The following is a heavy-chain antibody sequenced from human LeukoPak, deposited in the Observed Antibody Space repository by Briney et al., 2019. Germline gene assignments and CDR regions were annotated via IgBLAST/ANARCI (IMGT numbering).Heavy chain of an antibody. D-gene: IGHD3-22*01. CDR1: GFTFSSYA. V-gene: IGHV3-23*01. Sequence: GGSLRLSCAASGFTFSSYAMNWVRQAPGKGLEWVSGISGGGGRTYYADSVKGRFTISRDNSKNSLYLQMNSPRAGDTAAYYCAKGSYYDSSGYYYFDSRGQGTLVTVSS. CDR3: AKGSYYDSSGYYYFDS. CDR2: ISGGGGRT. J-gene: IGHJ4*02.